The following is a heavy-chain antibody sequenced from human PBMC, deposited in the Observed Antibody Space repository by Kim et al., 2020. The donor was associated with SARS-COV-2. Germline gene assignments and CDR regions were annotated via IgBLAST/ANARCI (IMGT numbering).Heavy chain of an antibody. V-gene: IGHV3-23*03. D-gene: IGHD5-18*01. CDR2: IYSGGSST. CDR1: GFTFSSYA. CDR3: AKGTASVY. Sequence: GGSLRLSCAASGFTFSSYAMSWVRQAPGKGLEWVSVIYSGGSSTYYADSVKGRFTISRDNSKNTLYLQMNSLRAEDTAVYYCAKGTASVYWGQGTLVTVSS. J-gene: IGHJ4*02.